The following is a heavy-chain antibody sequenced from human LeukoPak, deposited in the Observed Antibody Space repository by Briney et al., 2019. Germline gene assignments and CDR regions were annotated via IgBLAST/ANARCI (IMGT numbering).Heavy chain of an antibody. J-gene: IGHJ4*02. CDR3: ARELSGVTVYTYGRGIDY. V-gene: IGHV3-7*01. CDR2: IKKDGSEK. D-gene: IGHD5-18*01. CDR1: GFTFSSYW. Sequence: GGSLRLSCAASGFTFSSYWMSWVRQAPGKGLEWVANIKKDGSEKYYVDSVKGRFTISRDNAKTSLYLQMNSLRAEDTAVYYCARELSGVTVYTYGRGIDYWGQGTLVTVSS.